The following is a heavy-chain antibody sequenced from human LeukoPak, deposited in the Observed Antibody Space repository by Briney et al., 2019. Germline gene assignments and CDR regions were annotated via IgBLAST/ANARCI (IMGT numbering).Heavy chain of an antibody. D-gene: IGHD1-26*01. V-gene: IGHV4-31*03. CDR3: ARGPGIVGATTLRWFDP. J-gene: IGHJ5*02. CDR1: GGSISSGGYY. Sequence: PSQTLSLTCTVSGGSISSGGYYWSWIRQHPGKGLEWIGYIYYSGSTYYNPSLKSRVTISVDTSKNQFSLKLSSVTAADTAVYYGARGPGIVGATTLRWFDPWGQGTLVTVSS. CDR2: IYYSGST.